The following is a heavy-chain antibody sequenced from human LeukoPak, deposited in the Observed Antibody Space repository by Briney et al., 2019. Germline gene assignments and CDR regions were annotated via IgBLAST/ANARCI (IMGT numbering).Heavy chain of an antibody. Sequence: SETLSLTCTVSGGSMSPYHWGWIRQPPGKGLEWTGYIYYSGSTNYNPSLNSRVTISVDTSKNQFSLKLSSVTAADTAVYYCARVGRYPYYGMDVWGQGTTVTVSS. V-gene: IGHV4-59*08. J-gene: IGHJ6*02. D-gene: IGHD3/OR15-3a*01. CDR1: GGSMSPYH. CDR3: ARVGRYPYYGMDV. CDR2: IYYSGST.